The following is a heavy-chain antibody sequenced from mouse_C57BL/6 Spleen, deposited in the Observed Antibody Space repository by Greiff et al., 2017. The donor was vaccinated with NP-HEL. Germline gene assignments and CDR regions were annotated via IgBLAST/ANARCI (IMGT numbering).Heavy chain of an antibody. D-gene: IGHD1-1*01. CDR1: GYTFTSYW. V-gene: IGHV1-5*01. J-gene: IGHJ4*01. CDR2: IYPGNSDT. CDR3: TRGGHYYGSSPDAMDY. Sequence: EVQLQQSGTVLARPGASVKMSCKTSGYTFTSYWMHWVKQRPGQGLEWIGAIYPGNSDTSYNQKFKGKAKLTAVTSASTAYMELSSLTNEDSAVYCCTRGGHYYGSSPDAMDYWGQGTSVTVSS.